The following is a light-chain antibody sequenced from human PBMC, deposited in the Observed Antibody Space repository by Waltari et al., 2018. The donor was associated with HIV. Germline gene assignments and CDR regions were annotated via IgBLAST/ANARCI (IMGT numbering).Light chain of an antibody. Sequence: DIQMTQSPSSLSSSVGDKVTITCRASQTINTYLNWYQQKPGQAPKLLIYAASRLQSGGPSRFSGIRSGTDFTLPIPGLLPEGFATYFCQQSHRTSWTFGQGTTV. CDR3: QQSHRTSWT. V-gene: IGKV1-39*01. CDR2: AAS. J-gene: IGKJ1*01. CDR1: QTINTY.